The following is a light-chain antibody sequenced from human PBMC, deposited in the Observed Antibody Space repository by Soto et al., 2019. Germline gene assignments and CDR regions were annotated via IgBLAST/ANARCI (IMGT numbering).Light chain of an antibody. V-gene: IGKV1-8*01. CDR3: QQYYSYPELT. CDR2: AAS. CDR1: QGISSY. J-gene: IGKJ4*01. Sequence: AIRMTQSPSSFSASTGDRVTITCRASQGISSYLSWYQQKPGKAPKLLIYAASTLQSGVPSRVSGSGCRSAFTLTISCLQSEDFATYYSQQYYSYPELTFGGGTKVPIK.